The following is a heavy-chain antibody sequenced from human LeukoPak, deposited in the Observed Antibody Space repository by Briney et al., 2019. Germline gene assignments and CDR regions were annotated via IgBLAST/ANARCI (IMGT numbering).Heavy chain of an antibody. D-gene: IGHD5-18*01. CDR1: GYSFTSYW. CDR3: ARRRGYSYGSDAFDI. V-gene: IGHV5-51*01. CDR2: IYPGDSDT. Sequence: GESLKISCKGSGYSFTSYWIGWVRQMPGKGLEWMGIIYPGDSDTRYSPSFQGQVTISADKSISTAYLQWSSLKASDTAMYYCARRRGYSYGSDAFDIWGQGIMVTVSS. J-gene: IGHJ3*02.